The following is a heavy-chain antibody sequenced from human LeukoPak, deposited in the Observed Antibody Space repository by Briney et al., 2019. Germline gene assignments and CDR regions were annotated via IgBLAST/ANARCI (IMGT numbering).Heavy chain of an antibody. CDR3: ARDGLRSCTSSSCYPGEDAFDI. J-gene: IGHJ3*02. Sequence: GASVKVSCKASGYTINSYAMNWVRQAPRQGLEWMAWINTNTGNPTYAQGFTGRFVFSLDTSISTAHLHISGLKAEDTAVYYCARDGLRSCTSSSCYPGEDAFDIWGQGTMVTVSS. D-gene: IGHD2-2*01. CDR1: GYTINSYA. V-gene: IGHV7-4-1*02. CDR2: INTNTGNP.